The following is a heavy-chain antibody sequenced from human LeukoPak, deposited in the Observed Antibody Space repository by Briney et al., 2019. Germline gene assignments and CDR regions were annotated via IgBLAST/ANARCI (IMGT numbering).Heavy chain of an antibody. CDR2: IIPIFGTA. Sequence: ASVKVSCEASGGTFSSYAISWVRQAPGQGLEWMGGIIPIFGTANYAQKFQGRVTITADESTSTAYMELSSLRSEDTAVYYCARDYPFTAVVLGIVAYYGMDVWGQGTTVTVSS. J-gene: IGHJ6*02. CDR1: GGTFSSYA. V-gene: IGHV1-69*13. D-gene: IGHD2-8*02. CDR3: ARDYPFTAVVLGIVAYYGMDV.